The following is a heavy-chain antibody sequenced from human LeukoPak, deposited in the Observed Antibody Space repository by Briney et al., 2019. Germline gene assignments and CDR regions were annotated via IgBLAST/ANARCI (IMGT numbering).Heavy chain of an antibody. J-gene: IGHJ3*02. CDR2: IYHSGST. CDR3: ARGGLLRYFDWTPSGAFDI. Sequence: SQTLSLTCAVSGGSISSGGYSWSWIRQPPGKGLEWIGYIYHSGSTYYNPSLKSRVTISVDRSKKQFSLKLSSVTAADTAVYYCARGGLLRYFDWTPSGAFDIWGQGTMVTVSS. CDR1: GGSISSGGYS. V-gene: IGHV4-30-2*01. D-gene: IGHD3-9*01.